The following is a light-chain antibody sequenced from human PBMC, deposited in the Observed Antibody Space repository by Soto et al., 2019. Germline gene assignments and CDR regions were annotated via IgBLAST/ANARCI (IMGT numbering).Light chain of an antibody. CDR3: ATWDDSLNGFYV. J-gene: IGLJ1*01. V-gene: IGLV1-47*01. Sequence: QSVLTQPPSASGTPGQGVTISCSGSTSNIGSNYVYWYQQLPGTAPKLLIYRNNQRPSGVPDRFSGSKSGTSASLATSGLRSDDEADYFCATWDDSLNGFYVFGTGTKVTV. CDR2: RNN. CDR1: TSNIGSNY.